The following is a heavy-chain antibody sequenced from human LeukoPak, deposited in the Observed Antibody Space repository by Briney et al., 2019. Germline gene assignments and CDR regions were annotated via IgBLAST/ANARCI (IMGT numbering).Heavy chain of an antibody. CDR3: ARDRPAFTYYDFWSGYSWDAFDI. D-gene: IGHD3-3*01. CDR1: GGSFSSYY. J-gene: IGHJ3*02. V-gene: IGHV4-38-2*02. CDR2: IYHSGSI. Sequence: PSETLSLTCAVYGGSFSSYYWGWIRQPPGKGLEWIGSIYHSGSIYYNPSLKSRVTISVDTSKNQFSLKLSSVTAADTAVYYCARDRPAFTYYDFWSGYSWDAFDIWGQGTMVTVSS.